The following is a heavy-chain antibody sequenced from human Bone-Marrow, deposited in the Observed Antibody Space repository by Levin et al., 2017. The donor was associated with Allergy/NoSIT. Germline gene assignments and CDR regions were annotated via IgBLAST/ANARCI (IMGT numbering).Heavy chain of an antibody. CDR1: GGSIRNYY. Sequence: SQTLSLTCTVSGGSIRNYYWTWIRQPPGKGPEWIGHISYSGNTNYNPSLMSRVTISLDTSKNQFSLKMKSVTAADTAVYYCARDSPSGNQYYYGMDVWGQGTTVTISS. J-gene: IGHJ6*02. V-gene: IGHV4-59*01. D-gene: IGHD1-26*01. CDR3: ARDSPSGNQYYYGMDV. CDR2: ISYSGNT.